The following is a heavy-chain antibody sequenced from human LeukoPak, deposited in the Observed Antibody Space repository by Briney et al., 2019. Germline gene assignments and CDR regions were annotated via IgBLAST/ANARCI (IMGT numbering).Heavy chain of an antibody. D-gene: IGHD3-22*01. CDR2: IYYTGSA. CDR1: GGSISSYY. CDR3: ARRPGSYYYDSSGSRAGAFDI. J-gene: IGHJ3*02. V-gene: IGHV4-59*01. Sequence: SETLSLTCTVSGGSISSYYWSWIRQPPGKGLEWIGYIYYTGSANYNPSLKSRVTISADTSMNQFSLRLRSVTAADTAVYYCARRPGSYYYDSSGSRAGAFDIWGQGTMVTVSS.